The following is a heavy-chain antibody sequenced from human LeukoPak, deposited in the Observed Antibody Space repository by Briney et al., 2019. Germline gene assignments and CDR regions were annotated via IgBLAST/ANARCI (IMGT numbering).Heavy chain of an antibody. CDR3: AKECRSGSCWGDS. Sequence: AGGSLRLSCAASGFTLDDYATHWVRQAPGKGLEWVSLISGDGGSTKYADSVKGRFTISRDNSKNSLYLQMNSLRAEDTALYYCAKECRSGSCWGDSWGQGTLVTVSS. CDR1: GFTLDDYA. CDR2: ISGDGGST. V-gene: IGHV3-43*02. D-gene: IGHD2-15*01. J-gene: IGHJ4*02.